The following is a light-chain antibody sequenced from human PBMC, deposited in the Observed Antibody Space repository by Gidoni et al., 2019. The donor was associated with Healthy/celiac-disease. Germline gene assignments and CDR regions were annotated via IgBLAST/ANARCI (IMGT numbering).Light chain of an antibody. CDR3: CSYAFRV. CDR2: DVS. CDR1: SSDVGGYNY. Sequence: QSALTQPRSVSGSPGQSVTISCTGTSSDVGGYNYVSWYQQHPGKAPKLMIYDVSKRPSGVPDRFSGSKSGNTASLTISGLQAEDEADYYCCSYAFRVFGGGTKLTVL. V-gene: IGLV2-11*01. J-gene: IGLJ2*01.